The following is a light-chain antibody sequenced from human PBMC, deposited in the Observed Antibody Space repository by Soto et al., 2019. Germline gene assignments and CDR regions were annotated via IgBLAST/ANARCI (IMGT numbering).Light chain of an antibody. CDR2: EVS. Sequence: QSALTQPASVSGSPGQSITISCTGTSSDVGGYNYVSWYQQHPGKAPKLMIYEVSNRPSGVSNRFSGPKSGNTASLTISGLQAEDEADYYCSSYTSSSTLYVVFGGGTKVTVL. V-gene: IGLV2-14*01. CDR3: SSYTSSSTLYVV. J-gene: IGLJ2*01. CDR1: SSDVGGYNY.